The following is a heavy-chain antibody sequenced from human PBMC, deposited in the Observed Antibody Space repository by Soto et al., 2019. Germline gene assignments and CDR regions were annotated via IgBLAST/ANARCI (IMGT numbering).Heavy chain of an antibody. CDR3: ARAGAWSGFWYYYMDV. J-gene: IGHJ6*03. CDR1: GFTFSSYG. Sequence: QVQLVESGGGVVQPGRSLRLSCAASGFTFSSYGMHWVRQAPGKGLEWVAVTWYDGSNKYYADSVKGRFTISRDNSKNALYLQMDSLRAEDTAVYYWARAGAWSGFWYYYMDVWGTGATVIVSS. CDR2: TWYDGSNK. V-gene: IGHV3-33*01. D-gene: IGHD3-3*01.